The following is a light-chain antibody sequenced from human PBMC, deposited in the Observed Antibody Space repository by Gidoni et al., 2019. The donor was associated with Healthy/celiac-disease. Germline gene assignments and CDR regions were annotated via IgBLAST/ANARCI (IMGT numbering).Light chain of an antibody. CDR1: QSVLYSSNNKNY. V-gene: IGKV4-1*01. CDR2: WAS. J-gene: IGKJ1*01. Sequence: DFVMTQSPDSLPVSLGERATINCKSSQSVLYSSNNKNYLAWYKQKPGQPPKLLIYWASTRESGVPDRFSGSGSGTDFTLTISSLQAEDVAVYYCQQYYSTSWTFGQGTKVEIK. CDR3: QQYYSTSWT.